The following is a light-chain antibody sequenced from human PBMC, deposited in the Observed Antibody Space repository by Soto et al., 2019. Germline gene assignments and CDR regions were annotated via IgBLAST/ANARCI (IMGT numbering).Light chain of an antibody. CDR3: CSYAGSSTLWV. Sequence: QSALTQPASVSGSPGQSITISCTGTSSDVGSYNLVSWYQQHPGKAPKLMIYEGSKRPSVVSNRFSGSKSGNTASLTISGLQAEDEADYYCCSYAGSSTLWVFGGGTQLTVL. CDR1: SSDVGSYNL. J-gene: IGLJ3*02. CDR2: EGS. V-gene: IGLV2-23*01.